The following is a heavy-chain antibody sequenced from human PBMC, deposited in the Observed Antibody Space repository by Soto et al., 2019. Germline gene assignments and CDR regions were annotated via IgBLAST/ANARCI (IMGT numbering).Heavy chain of an antibody. D-gene: IGHD6-13*01. V-gene: IGHV3-30*03. CDR1: GFTFSSYG. Sequence: GGSLRLSCAASGFTFSSYGMHWVRQAPGKGLEWVAVISYDGSNKYYADSVKGRFTISRDNSKNTLYLQMNSLRAEDTAVFYCATHRSWRYSSSPRVGYWGQGTLVTVSS. CDR2: ISYDGSNK. CDR3: ATHRSWRYSSSPRVGY. J-gene: IGHJ4*02.